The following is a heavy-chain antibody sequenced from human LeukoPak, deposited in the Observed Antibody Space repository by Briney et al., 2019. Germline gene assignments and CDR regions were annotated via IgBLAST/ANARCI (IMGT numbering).Heavy chain of an antibody. Sequence: ASVKVSCKASGYTFTDYYIHWVRQAPGQGLEWMGWISAYNGNTNYAQKLQGRVTMTRDTSISTAYMELSRLRSDDTAVYYCARGEDCTNGVCYEYYFDYWGQGTLVTVSS. CDR3: ARGEDCTNGVCYEYYFDY. D-gene: IGHD2-8*01. V-gene: IGHV1-2*02. CDR1: GYTFTDYY. J-gene: IGHJ4*02. CDR2: ISAYNGNT.